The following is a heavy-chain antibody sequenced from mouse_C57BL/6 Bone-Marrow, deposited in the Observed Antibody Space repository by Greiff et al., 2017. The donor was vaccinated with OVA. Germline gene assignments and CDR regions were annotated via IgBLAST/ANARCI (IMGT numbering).Heavy chain of an antibody. CDR2: IYPGSGST. J-gene: IGHJ2*01. CDR3: ARGDGYYGYAMDY. CDR1: GYTFTSYW. Sequence: QVQLQQPGAELVKPGASVKMSCKASGYTFTSYWITWVKQRPGQGLEWIGDIYPGSGSTNYNEKFKSKATLTVDTSSSTAYMQLSSLTSEDSAVYYCARGDGYYGYAMDYWGQGTTLTVSS. D-gene: IGHD1-2*01. V-gene: IGHV1-55*01.